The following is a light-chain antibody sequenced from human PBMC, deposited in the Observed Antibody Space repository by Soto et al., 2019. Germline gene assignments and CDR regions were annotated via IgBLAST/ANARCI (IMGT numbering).Light chain of an antibody. Sequence: QSLLTQPPSVSGAPGQRVTITCTGNNSNIGAGYDVHWYRQVPGEAPKVLIYLNNNRPSGVPDRFSGSKSAASAALAITGLQTEDEAQYFCQSYDRSLSAWVFGGGTKVTVL. V-gene: IGLV1-40*03. CDR2: LNN. J-gene: IGLJ3*02. CDR1: NSNIGAGYD. CDR3: QSYDRSLSAWV.